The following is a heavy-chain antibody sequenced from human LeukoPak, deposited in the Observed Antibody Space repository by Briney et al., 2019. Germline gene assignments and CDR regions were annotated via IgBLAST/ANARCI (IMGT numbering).Heavy chain of an antibody. D-gene: IGHD5-18*01. CDR1: GFTFSSYS. CDR2: ISSSSSYI. CDR3: ARAGYSYALDYYYMDV. J-gene: IGHJ6*03. V-gene: IGHV3-21*01. Sequence: GGSLSLSCAASGFTFSSYSMNWVRQAPGKGLEWVSSISSSSSYIYYADSVKGRFTISRDNAKNSLYLQMNSLRAEDTAVYYCARAGYSYALDYYYMDVWGKGTTVTVSS.